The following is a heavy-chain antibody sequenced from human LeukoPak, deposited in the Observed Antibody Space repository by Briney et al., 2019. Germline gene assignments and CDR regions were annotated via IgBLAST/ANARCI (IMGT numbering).Heavy chain of an antibody. CDR3: ASQYFGFNCLHP. V-gene: IGHV1-2*02. CDR2: INPDNGNT. D-gene: IGHD2/OR15-2a*01. J-gene: IGHJ5*01. Sequence: ASVKVSCKASGYTFTGYYMHWVRQAPGQGLEWMGWINPDNGNTLYAEKFQRRVTMTRDPSIRTAYMELSRLQFDDTAVYYCASQYFGFNCLHPWGQGILVTVSS. CDR1: GYTFTGYY.